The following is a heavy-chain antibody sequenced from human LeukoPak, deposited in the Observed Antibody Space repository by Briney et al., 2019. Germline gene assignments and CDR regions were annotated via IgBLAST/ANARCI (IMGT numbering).Heavy chain of an antibody. V-gene: IGHV1-46*01. CDR1: GYTFTSYY. J-gene: IGHJ4*02. Sequence: ASVKVSCKASGYTFTSYYMHWVRQAPGQGLEWMGIINPSGGSTSYAQKFQGRVTMTRDTSTSTVYMELGSLRSEDTAVYYCAREATVTEFDYWGQGTLVTVSS. CDR3: AREATVTEFDY. CDR2: INPSGGST. D-gene: IGHD4-17*01.